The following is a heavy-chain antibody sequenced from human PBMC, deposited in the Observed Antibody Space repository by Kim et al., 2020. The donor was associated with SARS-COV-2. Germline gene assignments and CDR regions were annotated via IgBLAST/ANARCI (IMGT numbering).Heavy chain of an antibody. CDR2: IYYSGST. CDR3: ARRITMVRGAPGFGHFDY. Sequence: SETLSLTCTVSGGSISSGGYYWSWIRQHPGKGLEWIGYIYYSGSTYYNPSLKSRVTISVDTSKNQFSLKLSSVTAADTAVYYCARRITMVRGAPGFGHFDYWGQGTLVTVSS. J-gene: IGHJ4*02. D-gene: IGHD3-10*01. V-gene: IGHV4-31*03. CDR1: GGSISSGGYY.